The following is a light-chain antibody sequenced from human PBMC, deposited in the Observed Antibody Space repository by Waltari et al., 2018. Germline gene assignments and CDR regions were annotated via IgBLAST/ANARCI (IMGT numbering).Light chain of an antibody. CDR1: QSVSRT. J-gene: IGKJ1*01. V-gene: IGKV3-20*01. Sequence: SCRASQSVSRTFAWYQQNPGQAPRLLIYGASTRATGIPERFSGGGSGTDFSLTISRLEPEDFAVYYCQHYVSLPATFGQGTKVEIK. CDR3: QHYVSLPAT. CDR2: GAS.